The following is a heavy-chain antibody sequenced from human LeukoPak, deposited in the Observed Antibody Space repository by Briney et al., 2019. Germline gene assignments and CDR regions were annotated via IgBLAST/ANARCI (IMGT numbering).Heavy chain of an antibody. CDR3: ARCARTPGGGSGWCNWFDP. J-gene: IGHJ5*02. V-gene: IGHV3-23*01. CDR1: GFTFSTYA. CDR2: IRASGGDT. Sequence: PGGSLRLSCAASGFTFSTYAFNWVRQAPGKGLEWVSSIRASGGDTLYADSVKGRFTISRDNSKNTLYLQMNSLRAEDTAMYYCARCARTPGGGSGWCNWFDPWGQGTLVTVPS. D-gene: IGHD6-19*01.